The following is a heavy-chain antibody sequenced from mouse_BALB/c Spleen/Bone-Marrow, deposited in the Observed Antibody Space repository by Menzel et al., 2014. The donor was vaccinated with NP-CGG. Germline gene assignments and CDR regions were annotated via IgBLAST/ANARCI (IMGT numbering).Heavy chain of an antibody. V-gene: IGHV5-12-1*01. Sequence: VQLKESGGGLVKPGGSLKLSCAASGFAFSNYDMSWVRQSPEKRLEWVAYISSGGGSTYYPDTVKGRFIISRDNAKNTLYLQMSSLKSEDTAMYYCTRHPYGTFFAYWGQGTTLTVSS. CDR1: GFAFSNYD. J-gene: IGHJ2*01. CDR2: ISSGGGST. D-gene: IGHD2-10*02. CDR3: TRHPYGTFFAY.